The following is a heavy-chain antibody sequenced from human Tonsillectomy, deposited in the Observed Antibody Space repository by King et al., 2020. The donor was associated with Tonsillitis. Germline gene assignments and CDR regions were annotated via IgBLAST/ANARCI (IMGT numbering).Heavy chain of an antibody. J-gene: IGHJ4*02. Sequence: VQLVESGGGLVKPGGALRLSCAASGFTFCNAWMNWVRQAPGKGLEGVGRLKSKTYGGTTEYAAPVKGRFTISRDDSKNTLYLQMNSLKTEDTAVYYCTTDGATSGSYYFTILWGQGTLVTVSS. V-gene: IGHV3-15*07. CDR3: TTDGATSGSYYFTIL. CDR1: GFTFCNAW. D-gene: IGHD1-26*01. CDR2: LKSKTYGGTT.